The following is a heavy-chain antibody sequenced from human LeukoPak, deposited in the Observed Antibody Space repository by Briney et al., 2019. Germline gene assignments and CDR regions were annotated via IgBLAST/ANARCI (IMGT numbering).Heavy chain of an antibody. V-gene: IGHV3-23*01. D-gene: IGHD3-22*01. CDR1: GFTFSSYA. CDR3: AKVSHYYDLKGHPSIDAFDI. CDR2: ISGSGGST. Sequence: GASLRLSCAASGFTFSSYAMSWVRQAPGKGLEWVSAISGSGGSTYYADSVKGRFTISRDNSKNTLYLQMNSLRAEDTAVYYCAKVSHYYDLKGHPSIDAFDIRGQGTMVTVSS. J-gene: IGHJ3*02.